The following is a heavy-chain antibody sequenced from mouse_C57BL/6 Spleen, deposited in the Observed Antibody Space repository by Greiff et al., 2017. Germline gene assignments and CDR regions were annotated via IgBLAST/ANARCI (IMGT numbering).Heavy chain of an antibody. D-gene: IGHD1-2*01. CDR2: INPSSGYT. V-gene: IGHV1-4*01. CDR1: GYTFTSYT. J-gene: IGHJ4*01. CDR3: ARWGTTAVYAMEH. Sequence: QVQLQQSGAELARPGASVKMSCKASGYTFTSYTMHWVKQRPGQGLEWIGYINPSSGYTKYNQKFKDKATLTADKSSSTAYMQLSSLTSEDSAVXYCARWGTTAVYAMEHWGQGTSVTVSS.